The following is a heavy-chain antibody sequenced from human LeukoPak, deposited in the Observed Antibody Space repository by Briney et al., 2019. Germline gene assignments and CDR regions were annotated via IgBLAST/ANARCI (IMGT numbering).Heavy chain of an antibody. CDR3: RGWSGYSRENDY. V-gene: IGHV3-73*01. J-gene: IGHJ4*02. Sequence: GGSLRLSCAASGFTVSSNYMSWVRQASGKGLEWVGRIRSKANSYATAYAASVKGRFTISRDDSKNTAYLQMNSLKTEDTAVYYCRGWSGYSRENDYWGQGTLVTVSS. D-gene: IGHD3-3*01. CDR1: GFTVSSNY. CDR2: IRSKANSYAT.